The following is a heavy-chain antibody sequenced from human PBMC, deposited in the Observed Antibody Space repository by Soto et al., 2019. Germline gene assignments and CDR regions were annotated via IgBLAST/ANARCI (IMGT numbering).Heavy chain of an antibody. V-gene: IGHV1-18*04. J-gene: IGHJ4*02. CDR3: ARHRFNYYDDTVYYYFDC. CDR1: GYSFTSYG. Sequence: ASVKVSCKASGYSFTSYGISWVRQAPGQGPEWMGWISGHNGNTNHPQSLQGRVTMTTDTSRNTAYMELRSLRSDDTAVYYCARHRFNYYDDTVYYYFDCWGQGTLGTVSS. D-gene: IGHD3-22*01. CDR2: ISGHNGNT.